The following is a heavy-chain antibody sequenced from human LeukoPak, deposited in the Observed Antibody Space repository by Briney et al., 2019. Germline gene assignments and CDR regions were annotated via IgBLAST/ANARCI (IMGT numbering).Heavy chain of an antibody. J-gene: IGHJ6*03. CDR2: IYYSGST. D-gene: IGHD3-3*01. CDR1: GGSISRGDYY. V-gene: IGHV4-30-4*08. CDR3: ASPGSGFWSGYMDV. Sequence: PSETLSLTCTVSGGSISRGDYYWSWIRQPPGKGLEWIGYIYYSGSTYYNPSLKSRVTISVDTSKNQFSLKLSSVTAADTAVYYCASPGSGFWSGYMDVWGKGTTVTVSS.